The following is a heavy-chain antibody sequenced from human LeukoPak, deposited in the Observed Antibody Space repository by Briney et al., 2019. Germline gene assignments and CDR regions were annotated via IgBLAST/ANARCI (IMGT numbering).Heavy chain of an antibody. V-gene: IGHV3-21*01. CDR3: TREGHQSFDC. CDR1: GFIFSDHR. J-gene: IGHJ4*02. Sequence: GGSLRLSCAGSGFIFSDHRMNWVRQAPGKGLEWVSSISSSSSYIYYADSVMGRFTISRDNAKNSLYLQMNSLRAEDTAVYYCTREGHQSFDCWGQGTLVTVSS. CDR2: ISSSSSYI.